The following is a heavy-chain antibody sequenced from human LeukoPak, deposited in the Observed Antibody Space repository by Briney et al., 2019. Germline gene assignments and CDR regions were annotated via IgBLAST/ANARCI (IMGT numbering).Heavy chain of an antibody. CDR1: GFTVSSNY. Sequence: GGSLRLSCAASGFTVSSNYMSWVRQAPGKGLEWVSVIYRGGSTYYADSVKGRFTISRDSSKNTLYLQMNSLRAEDTAVYYCAKGRGRYYYYMDVWGKGTTVTISS. CDR3: AKGRGRYYYYMDV. CDR2: IYRGGST. J-gene: IGHJ6*03. D-gene: IGHD1-26*01. V-gene: IGHV3-53*01.